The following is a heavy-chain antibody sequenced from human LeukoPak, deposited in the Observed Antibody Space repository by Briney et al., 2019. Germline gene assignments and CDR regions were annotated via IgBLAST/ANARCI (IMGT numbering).Heavy chain of an antibody. CDR2: ISSSSSTI. CDR1: GFTFSSYS. J-gene: IGHJ4*02. D-gene: IGHD4-17*01. Sequence: TGGSLRLSCAASGFTFSSYSMNWVRQAPGKGLEWVSYISSSSSTIYYADSVKGRFTISRDNAKNSLYLQMNSLRAEDTAVYYCARDKHRYGDSFDYWGQGTLVTVSS. CDR3: ARDKHRYGDSFDY. V-gene: IGHV3-48*01.